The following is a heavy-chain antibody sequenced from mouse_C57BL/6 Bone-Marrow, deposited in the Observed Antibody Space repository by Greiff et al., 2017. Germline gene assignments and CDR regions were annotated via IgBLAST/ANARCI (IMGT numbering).Heavy chain of an antibody. Sequence: VQLQQSGAELVRPGASVTLSCKASGYTFTDYEMHWVKQTPVHGLEWIGAIAPETGGTAYNQKFQGKAILTADKSSSTAYMALRSLTSEDSAVYYCTPYDYWGQGTTLSVSS. V-gene: IGHV1-15*01. J-gene: IGHJ2*01. CDR2: IAPETGGT. CDR3: TPYDY. CDR1: GYTFTDYE.